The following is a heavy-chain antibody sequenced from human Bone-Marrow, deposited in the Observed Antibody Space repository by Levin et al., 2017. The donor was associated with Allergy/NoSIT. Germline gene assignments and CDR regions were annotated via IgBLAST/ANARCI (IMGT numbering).Heavy chain of an antibody. Sequence: SETLSLTCTVSGDSISSTTYYWAWIRQPPGRGLEWIGAIYYTGSPYYNPSLNSRVTMSVDTSKNRFSLKLTSVTATDTAMYFCARRASGSSSSYYFDYWGQGILVTVSS. D-gene: IGHD1-26*01. V-gene: IGHV4-39*02. J-gene: IGHJ4*02. CDR1: GDSISSTTYY. CDR2: IYYTGSP. CDR3: ARRASGSSSSYYFDY.